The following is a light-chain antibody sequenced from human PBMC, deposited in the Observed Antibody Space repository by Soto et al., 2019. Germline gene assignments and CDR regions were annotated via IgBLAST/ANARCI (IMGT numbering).Light chain of an antibody. J-gene: IGKJ3*01. V-gene: IGKV1-27*01. CDR3: QKYNSAPPFT. CDR2: AAS. Sequence: DIQMTQSPSSLSASVGDRVTITCRASQGISNYLAWYQQKPGKVPKLLIYAASTLQSGVPSRFSGSGSETDFTLTISSLQPEDVATYSCQKYNSAPPFTFGPGTKVDIK. CDR1: QGISNY.